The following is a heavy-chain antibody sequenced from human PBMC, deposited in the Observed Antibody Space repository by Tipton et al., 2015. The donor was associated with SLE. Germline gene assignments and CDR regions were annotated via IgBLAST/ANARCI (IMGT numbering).Heavy chain of an antibody. CDR2: IYYSGST. CDR3: ARAFGYDYYYYYGMDV. J-gene: IGHJ6*02. CDR1: GASISSYY. V-gene: IGHV4-59*12. D-gene: IGHD5-12*01. Sequence: GLVKPSETLSLTCTVSGASISSYYWSWLRQPPGKGLEWIGYIYYSGSTNYNPSLKSRVTISVDTSKNQFSLKLSSVTAADTAVYYCARAFGYDYYYYYGMDVWGQGTTVTVSS.